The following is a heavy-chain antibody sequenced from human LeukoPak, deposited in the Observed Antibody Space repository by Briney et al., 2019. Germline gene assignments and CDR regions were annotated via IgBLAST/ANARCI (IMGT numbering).Heavy chain of an antibody. V-gene: IGHV4-59*08. CDR2: IYYTGST. J-gene: IGHJ3*02. CDR1: DVSISSYY. D-gene: IGHD3-3*01. Sequence: PSETLSLTCTVSDVSISSYYWSWIRQPPGKGLEWIGYIYYTGSTNYNPSLKSRVTISVDTSKNQFSLKLSSVTAADTAVYYCARRKAYDFWSGYSKHHDAFDIWGQGTMVTVSS. CDR3: ARRKAYDFWSGYSKHHDAFDI.